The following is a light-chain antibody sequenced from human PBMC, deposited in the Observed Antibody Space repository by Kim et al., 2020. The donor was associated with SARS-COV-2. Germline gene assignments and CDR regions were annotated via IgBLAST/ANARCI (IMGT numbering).Light chain of an antibody. J-gene: IGLJ3*02. Sequence: QSVLTQPPSASGTPGQRVTISCSGSSSNIGSKNVNWYQQVPGTAPKLLIYSNNQRPSGVPDRFSGSKSGTSASLAISGLQSEDEADYYCAAWDDSLGRVFGGGTQLTVL. CDR2: SNN. V-gene: IGLV1-44*01. CDR1: SSNIGSKN. CDR3: AAWDDSLGRV.